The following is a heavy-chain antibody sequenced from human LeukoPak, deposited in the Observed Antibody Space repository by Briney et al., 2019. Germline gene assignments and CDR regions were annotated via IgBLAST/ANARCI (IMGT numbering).Heavy chain of an antibody. J-gene: IGHJ4*02. D-gene: IGHD3-3*01. Sequence: GGSLRLSCPASGFTFSNYAMSRVRQAPGKGLEWVSDITGSGGTTHYADSVKGRFTISRDNSKNTLYLQMNSLRAEDTAVYFCAKPYYDFWIGYSNGHVDYWGQGTLVTVSS. CDR3: AKPYYDFWIGYSNGHVDY. CDR1: GFTFSNYA. V-gene: IGHV3-23*01. CDR2: ITGSGGTT.